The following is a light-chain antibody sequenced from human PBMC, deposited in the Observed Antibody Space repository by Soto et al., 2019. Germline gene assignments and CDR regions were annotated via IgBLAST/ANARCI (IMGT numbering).Light chain of an antibody. CDR1: QDIASY. V-gene: IGKV1-9*01. CDR3: QQLNVNLL. CDR2: AAS. J-gene: IGKJ2*01. Sequence: IPLTQSPSSLSASIGDRVTITCRASQDIASYLAWYQQKPGNAPKRLIYAASTLHSGVPSRFSGSGSGTDFTLTISSLQPEDCVTYYCQQLNVNLLFGQGTKLEIK.